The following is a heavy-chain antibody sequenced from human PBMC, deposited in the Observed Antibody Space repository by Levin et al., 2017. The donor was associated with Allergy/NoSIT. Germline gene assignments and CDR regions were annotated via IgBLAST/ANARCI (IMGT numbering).Heavy chain of an antibody. D-gene: IGHD5-12*01. CDR3: ARDNSGDGLFDY. V-gene: IGHV4-30-4*01. CDR2: IYYSGST. J-gene: IGHJ4*02. CDR1: GGSISTGDHY. Sequence: SCTVSGGSISTGDHYWSWIRQPPGKGLEWIWYIYYSGSTYYNPSLKSRITISLDTSKNHFSLRLSSVTAADTAVYYCARDNSGDGLFDYWGQGTLVAVSS.